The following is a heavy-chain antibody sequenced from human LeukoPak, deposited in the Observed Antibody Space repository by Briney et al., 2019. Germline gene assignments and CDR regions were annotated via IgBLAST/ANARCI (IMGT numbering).Heavy chain of an antibody. V-gene: IGHV3-30-3*01. CDR2: VSIDGSQE. J-gene: IGHJ4*02. D-gene: IGHD5-12*01. Sequence: PGGSVRLSCSASRFPFSWYAMHWVRQAPGKGLEWVAFVSIDGSQEYYADSVKGRFTISRDNSKDTLDLQMSSLRGDDTAVYHCVRDSGYDRYYFDLWGQGTLVIVSS. CDR1: RFPFSWYA. CDR3: VRDSGYDRYYFDL.